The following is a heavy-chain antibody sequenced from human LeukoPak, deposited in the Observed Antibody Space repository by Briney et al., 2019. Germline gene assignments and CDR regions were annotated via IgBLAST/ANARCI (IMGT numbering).Heavy chain of an antibody. Sequence: ASVKVSCKVSGYTLTELSMHWVRQAPGKGLEWMGGIIPIFGTANYAQKFQGRVTITADESTSTAYMELSSLRSEDTAVYYCARGRSPDQLPHTYFDYWGQGTLVTVSS. D-gene: IGHD2-2*01. J-gene: IGHJ4*02. CDR2: IIPIFGTA. CDR1: GYTLTELS. V-gene: IGHV1-69*13. CDR3: ARGRSPDQLPHTYFDY.